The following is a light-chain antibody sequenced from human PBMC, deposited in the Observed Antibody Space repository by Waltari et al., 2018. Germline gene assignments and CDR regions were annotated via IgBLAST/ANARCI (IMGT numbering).Light chain of an antibody. J-gene: IGKJ1*01. CDR1: QGIGND. V-gene: IGKV1-17*01. Sequence: DLQMTQSPSSLSASVGDRVTITCRASQGIGNDLGWYQQKPGKAPKRLIYAASTLQSGVPSRLSGSGSGTEFTLTISSLQPEDFASYYCLQYNSYPWAFGQGTKVEIK. CDR3: LQYNSYPWA. CDR2: AAS.